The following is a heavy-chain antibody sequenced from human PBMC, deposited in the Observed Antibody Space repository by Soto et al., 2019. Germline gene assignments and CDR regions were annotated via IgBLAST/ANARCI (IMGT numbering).Heavy chain of an antibody. J-gene: IGHJ4*02. CDR1: GGSISSYY. V-gene: IGHV4-59*01. D-gene: IGHD5-12*01. CDR3: ARDKISGLFDY. CDR2: IYYSGST. Sequence: SETLSLTCTVSGGSISSYYWSWIRQPPGKGLEWIGDIYYSGSTNYNPSLKSRVTISVDTSKNQFSLKLSSVTAADTAVYYCARDKISGLFDYWGQGTLVTVSS.